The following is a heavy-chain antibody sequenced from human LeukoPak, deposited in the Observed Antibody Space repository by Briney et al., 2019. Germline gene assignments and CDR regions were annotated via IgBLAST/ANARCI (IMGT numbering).Heavy chain of an antibody. CDR2: ISGSGIST. CDR1: GFTFSSYA. Sequence: PGGSLRLSCAASGFTFSSYAMSWVRQAPGKGLEWVSAISGSGISTYYADSVKGRFTISRDNSKNTLYLQTNSLRAEDTAVYYCARGVSDGYYWGQGTLVTVSS. CDR3: ARGVSDGYY. D-gene: IGHD2/OR15-2a*01. V-gene: IGHV3-23*01. J-gene: IGHJ4*02.